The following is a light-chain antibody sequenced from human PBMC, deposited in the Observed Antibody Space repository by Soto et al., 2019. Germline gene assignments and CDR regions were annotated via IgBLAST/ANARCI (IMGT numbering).Light chain of an antibody. Sequence: EVVMANSAATLSVITEERATLSCRASQSVSSSYLAWYQQKPGQAPRLLIYGASNRATGIPDRFSGSGSGTDFTLTISRLEPEDFAVYYCQPYGSSGTFGQGTKVDIK. CDR2: GAS. J-gene: IGKJ1*01. CDR1: QSVSSSY. CDR3: QPYGSSGT. V-gene: IGKV3-20*01.